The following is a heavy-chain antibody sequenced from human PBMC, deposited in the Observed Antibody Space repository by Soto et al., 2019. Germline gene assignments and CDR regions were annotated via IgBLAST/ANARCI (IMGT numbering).Heavy chain of an antibody. CDR3: ARELPYYVSSDRYLDY. CDR1: GDSVSGNSAA. Sequence: SQTLSLTCAISGDSVSGNSAAWNWIRQSPSRGLEWLGRTYYRSRWYNDYAVSVKSRITVTPDTSKNQFSLHLNSVTPEDTAVYYCARELPYYVSSDRYLDYWGQGAQGTASS. D-gene: IGHD3-16*01. J-gene: IGHJ4*02. V-gene: IGHV6-1*01. CDR2: TYYRSRWYN.